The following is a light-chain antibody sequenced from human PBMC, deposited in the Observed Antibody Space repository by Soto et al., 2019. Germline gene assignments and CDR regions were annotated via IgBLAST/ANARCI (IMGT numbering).Light chain of an antibody. V-gene: IGKV3-20*01. CDR3: QQYDTSPRT. CDR2: GAS. Sequence: EVMLTQSPGTLSLSPGERVTLSCRASQSVSSNYLAWYQQKSGQAPRLLIYGASNRATGIPDRFSGSGSGTDFTLTIRRLEPEDFVVYYCQQYDTSPRTFGQGTKVEFK. J-gene: IGKJ1*01. CDR1: QSVSSNY.